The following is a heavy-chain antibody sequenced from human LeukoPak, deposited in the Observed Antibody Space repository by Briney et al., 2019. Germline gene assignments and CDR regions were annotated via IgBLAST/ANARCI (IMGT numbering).Heavy chain of an antibody. J-gene: IGHJ4*02. D-gene: IGHD2-2*01. CDR3: AKERNIVIIPAAMGGFDY. V-gene: IGHV3-30*02. CDR2: IRYDGSNK. Sequence: GGSLRLSFAASGFTFSSYGMHWVRQAPGKGLEWVAFIRYDGSNKYYADSVKGRFTISRDNSKNTLYLQMNSLRAEDTAVYYCAKERNIVIIPAAMGGFDYWGQGTLVTVSS. CDR1: GFTFSSYG.